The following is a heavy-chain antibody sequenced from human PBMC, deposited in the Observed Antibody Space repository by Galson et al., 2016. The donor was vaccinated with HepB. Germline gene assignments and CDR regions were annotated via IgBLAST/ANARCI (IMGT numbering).Heavy chain of an antibody. J-gene: IGHJ6*02. Sequence: SLRLSCAASGFAFSDYVMTWVRQAPGKGLEWVSAIGGSGDRTYYTDSVKGRFTISGDNAKNTLYLQMNSLRAEDTAVYYCAKDRVGGLSLFRPPTETGDNGLDVWGQGTTVTVPS. V-gene: IGHV3-23*01. D-gene: IGHD3-10*01. CDR2: IGGSGDRT. CDR3: AKDRVGGLSLFRPPTETGDNGLDV. CDR1: GFAFSDYV.